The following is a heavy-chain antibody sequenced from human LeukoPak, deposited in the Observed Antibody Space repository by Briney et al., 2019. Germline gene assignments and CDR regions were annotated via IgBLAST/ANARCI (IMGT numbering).Heavy chain of an antibody. CDR1: GGTFSSYA. Sequence: SVKVSCKASGGTFSSYAISWVRQAPGHGLEWMGRIIPIFGTANYAQKFQGRVTITADKSTSTAYMELSSLRSEDTAVYFCARGYIVATEYYFDYWGQGTLVTVSS. D-gene: IGHD5-12*01. CDR3: ARGYIVATEYYFDY. V-gene: IGHV1-69*06. J-gene: IGHJ4*02. CDR2: IIPIFGTA.